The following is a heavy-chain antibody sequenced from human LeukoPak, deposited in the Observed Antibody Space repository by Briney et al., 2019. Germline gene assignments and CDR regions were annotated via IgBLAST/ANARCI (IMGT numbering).Heavy chain of an antibody. Sequence: SETLSLTCTVSGGSISSYYWSWIRQPPGKGLEWIGYIYYSGSTNYNPPLKSRVTISVDTSKNQFSLKLSSVTAADTAVYYCARAIAARPPHWFDPWGQGTLVTVSS. CDR1: GGSISSYY. V-gene: IGHV4-59*01. CDR2: IYYSGST. J-gene: IGHJ5*02. D-gene: IGHD6-6*01. CDR3: ARAIAARPPHWFDP.